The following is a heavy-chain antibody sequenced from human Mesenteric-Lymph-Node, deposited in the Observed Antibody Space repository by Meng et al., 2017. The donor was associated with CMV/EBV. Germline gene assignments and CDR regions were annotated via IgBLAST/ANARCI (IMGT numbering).Heavy chain of an antibody. V-gene: IGHV4-34*01. CDR2: VQPSGSF. D-gene: IGHD5-24*01. Sequence: CAVSGGSFSGYYWTWIRQLPGKGLEWIGEVQPSGSFGYNPSLQSRVTISVDTSKNQFSLKMTSVTAADTAIYYCSRGADPYKVGNYWGRGTLVTVSS. CDR1: GGSFSGYY. J-gene: IGHJ4*02. CDR3: SRGADPYKVGNY.